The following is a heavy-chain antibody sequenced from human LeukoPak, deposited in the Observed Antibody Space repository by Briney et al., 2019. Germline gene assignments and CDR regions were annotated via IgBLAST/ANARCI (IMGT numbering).Heavy chain of an antibody. CDR3: ARGDCSSTSCYFDY. J-gene: IGHJ4*02. Sequence: SETLSLTCTVSGGSISSYYWSWIRQPPGKGLEWIGYIYYGGSTNYNPSLKSRVTISVDTSKNQFSLKLSSVTAADTAVYYCARGDCSSTSCYFDYWGQGTLVTVSS. CDR1: GGSISSYY. V-gene: IGHV4-59*08. CDR2: IYYGGST. D-gene: IGHD2-2*01.